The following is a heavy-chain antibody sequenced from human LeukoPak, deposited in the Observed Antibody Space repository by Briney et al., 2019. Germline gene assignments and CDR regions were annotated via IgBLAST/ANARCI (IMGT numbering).Heavy chain of an antibody. Sequence: GASVKVSCKASGGTFSTYAISWVRQAPGQGLEWMGGIIPIFGTANYAQKFQRRVTITADKSTSTAYMELSSLRSEDTAVYYCAREGSGMVRGVFDPWGQGTLVTVSS. CDR3: AREGSGMVRGVFDP. J-gene: IGHJ5*02. CDR2: IIPIFGTA. V-gene: IGHV1-69*06. D-gene: IGHD3-10*01. CDR1: GGTFSTYA.